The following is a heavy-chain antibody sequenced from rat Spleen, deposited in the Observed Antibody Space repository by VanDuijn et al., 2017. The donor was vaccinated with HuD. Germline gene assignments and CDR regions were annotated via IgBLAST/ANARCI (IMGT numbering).Heavy chain of an antibody. V-gene: IGHV5-29*01. CDR2: LSYDGATT. CDR3: ARRHYGYTDYFDY. J-gene: IGHJ3*01. CDR1: GFTFSNYG. Sequence: EVQLVKSGGGLVQPGRSLKLSCAVSGFTFSNYGMAWVRQAPTKGLEWVATLSYDGATTYYRDSVKGRFTISSENAKSTLYLQMDSLRSEDTATYYCARRHYGYTDYFDYWGQGTLVAVSS. D-gene: IGHD1-6*01.